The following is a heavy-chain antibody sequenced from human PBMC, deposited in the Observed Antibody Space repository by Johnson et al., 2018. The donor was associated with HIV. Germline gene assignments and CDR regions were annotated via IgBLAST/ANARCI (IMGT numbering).Heavy chain of an antibody. D-gene: IGHD6-13*01. CDR1: GFTFSSYA. V-gene: IGHV3-30-3*01. J-gene: IGHJ3*02. CDR2: ISYDGDNI. Sequence: VQLVESGGGVVQPGRSLRLSCAASGFTFSSYAIHWVRQAPGKGLEWVAVISYDGDNIYYADSVKGRFTISRDNSKNTLYLQMNSLRAEDTAVYYCAKGLGRAAAGTRNAFDIWGQGTMVTVSS. CDR3: AKGLGRAAAGTRNAFDI.